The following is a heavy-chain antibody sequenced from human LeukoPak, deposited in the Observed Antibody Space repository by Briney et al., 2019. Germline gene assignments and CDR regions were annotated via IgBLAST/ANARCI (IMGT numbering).Heavy chain of an antibody. J-gene: IGHJ6*02. CDR2: INPNSGGT. CDR1: GYTFTGYY. D-gene: IGHD6-19*01. CDR3: ASQGAVKEKDYYYYGTDV. Sequence: ASVKVSCKASGYTFTGYYMHWVRQAPGQGLEWMGRINPNSGGTNYAQKFQGRVTMTRDTSISTAYMELSRLRSDDTAVYYCASQGAVKEKDYYYYGTDVWGQGTTVTVSS. V-gene: IGHV1-2*06.